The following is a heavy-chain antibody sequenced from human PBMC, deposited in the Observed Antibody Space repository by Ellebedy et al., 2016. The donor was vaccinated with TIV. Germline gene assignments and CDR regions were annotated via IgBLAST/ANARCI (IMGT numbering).Heavy chain of an antibody. J-gene: IGHJ4*02. CDR2: ISPTGDT. V-gene: IGHV3-13*01. Sequence: GGSLRLXXAASGFTSNTFDMHWVRQATGKGLEWVSAISPTGDTFYSGSVRGRFTISRETAKNSFYLQMNSLRDGDTAVYYCARDFTRGIYCSRGSCYSSVFDYWGQGTQVTVSS. CDR3: ARDFTRGIYCSRGSCYSSVFDY. D-gene: IGHD2-15*01. CDR1: GFTSNTFD.